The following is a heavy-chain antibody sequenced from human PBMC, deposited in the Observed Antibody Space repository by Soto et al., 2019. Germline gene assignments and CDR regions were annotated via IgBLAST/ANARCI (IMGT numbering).Heavy chain of an antibody. CDR1: GGIFGSHG. D-gene: IGHD3-22*01. V-gene: IGHV1-69*01. CDR2: FIRIFRTL. J-gene: IGHJ3*01. Sequence: QVQLIQSEAEVKKPGSSVRVSCTASGGIFGSHGFSWVRQARGQRLEWVGGFIRIFRTLTYTEKFQDRVRIAAEESTNTVYLDLSRLTSEDTAVYYCVRDRRIYYSDPHDEFVASDYEVWGQGTMVSVSS. CDR3: VRDRRIYYSDPHDEFVASDYEV.